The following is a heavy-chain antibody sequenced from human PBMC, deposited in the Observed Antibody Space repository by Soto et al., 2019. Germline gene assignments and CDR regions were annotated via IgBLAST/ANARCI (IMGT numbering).Heavy chain of an antibody. D-gene: IGHD4-17*01. CDR2: IWYDGSNK. J-gene: IGHJ3*02. CDR1: GFTFSSYG. V-gene: IGHV3-33*01. Sequence: PGGSLRLSCAASGFTFSSYGMHWVRQAPGKGLEWVAVIWYDGSNKYYADSVKGRFTISRDNSKNTLYLQMNSLRAEDTAVYYCARGITAYDYGAFDIWGQRTMVTVSS. CDR3: ARGITAYDYGAFDI.